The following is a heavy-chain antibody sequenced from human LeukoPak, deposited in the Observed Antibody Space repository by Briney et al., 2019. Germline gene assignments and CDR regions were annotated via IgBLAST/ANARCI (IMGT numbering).Heavy chain of an antibody. J-gene: IGHJ6*02. Sequence: PGGSLRLSCAASGFTFNSYAMSWVRQALGKGLHWFSALSGSGGSTYYADSVKGRFTISRDNSKNTLYLQMNSLRAEDTAVYYCARDLSTYSSGWYYYYGMDVWGQGTTVTVSS. CDR2: LSGSGGST. CDR1: GFTFNSYA. CDR3: ARDLSTYSSGWYYYYGMDV. D-gene: IGHD6-19*01. V-gene: IGHV3-23*01.